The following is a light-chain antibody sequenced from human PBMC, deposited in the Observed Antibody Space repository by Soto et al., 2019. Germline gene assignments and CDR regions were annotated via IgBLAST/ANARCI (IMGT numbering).Light chain of an antibody. CDR1: HIVSRY. Sequence: DIQMTQSPSTLSASVGDSVTITCRASHIVSRYLAWYQQKPGKVPKLLIYDASSLESEVPSRFSGGGSGTELTLTISSLQADDFATYYCQQYSSHATFGQGTKVEIK. CDR2: DAS. V-gene: IGKV1-5*01. CDR3: QQYSSHAT. J-gene: IGKJ1*01.